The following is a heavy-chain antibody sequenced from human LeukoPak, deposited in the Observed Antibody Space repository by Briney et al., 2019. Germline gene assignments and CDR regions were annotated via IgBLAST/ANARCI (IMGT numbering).Heavy chain of an antibody. CDR2: IYTSGST. V-gene: IGHV4-61*02. D-gene: IGHD2-2*01. CDR3: ARDYQVPAAIGGLWFDP. J-gene: IGHJ5*02. CDR1: GGSISSGSYY. Sequence: SETLSLTCTVSGGSISSGSYYWSWIRQPAGKGPEWIGRIYTSGSTNYNPSLKSRVTISVDTSKNQFSLKLSSVTAADTAVYYCARDYQVPAAIGGLWFDPWGQGTLVTVSS.